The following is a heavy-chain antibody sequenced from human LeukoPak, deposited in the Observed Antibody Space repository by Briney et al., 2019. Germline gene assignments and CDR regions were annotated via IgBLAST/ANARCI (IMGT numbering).Heavy chain of an antibody. CDR1: GFTFDDYA. CDR2: ISWNSGII. J-gene: IGHJ3*02. CDR3: AKGDSGSYSSPDAFDI. V-gene: IGHV3-9*01. Sequence: GGSLRLSCAASGFTFDDYAMHWVRQAPGKGLEWVSGISWNSGIIGYADSVKGRFTISRDNAKNSLYLQMNSLRAEDTALYYCAKGDSGSYSSPDAFDIWGQGTMVTVSS. D-gene: IGHD1-26*01.